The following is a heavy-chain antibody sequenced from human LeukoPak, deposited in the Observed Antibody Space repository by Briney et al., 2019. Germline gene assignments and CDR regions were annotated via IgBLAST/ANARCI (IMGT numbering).Heavy chain of an antibody. CDR3: ARDYGYYDFWSGYSSPSFDY. V-gene: IGHV1-18*01. D-gene: IGHD3-3*01. CDR1: GYTFTSYG. CDR2: ISAYNGNT. Sequence: ASVTVSCKASGYTFTSYGISWVRQAPGQGLEWMGWISAYNGNTNYAQKLQGRVTMTTDTSTSTAYMELRSLRSDDTAVYYCARDYGYYDFWSGYSSPSFDYWGQGTLVTVSS. J-gene: IGHJ4*02.